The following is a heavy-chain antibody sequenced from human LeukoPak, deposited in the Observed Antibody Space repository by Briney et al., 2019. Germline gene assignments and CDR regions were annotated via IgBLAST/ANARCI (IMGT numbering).Heavy chain of an antibody. CDR3: ARSYSSGWYGEVFDY. CDR2: ISAYNGNT. D-gene: IGHD6-19*01. J-gene: IGHJ4*02. CDR1: GYTFTSYG. V-gene: IGHV1-18*04. Sequence: ASVKVSCKASGYTFTSYGISWVRQAPGQGLEWMGWISAYNGNTNYAQKLQGRVTITTDTSTSTAYMELRSLRSDDTAVYYCARSYSSGWYGEVFDYWGQGTLVTVSS.